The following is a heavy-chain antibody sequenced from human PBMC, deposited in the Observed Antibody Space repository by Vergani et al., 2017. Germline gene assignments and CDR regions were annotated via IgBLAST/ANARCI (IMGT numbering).Heavy chain of an antibody. CDR2: ISGSGGST. D-gene: IGHD2-15*01. J-gene: IGHJ6*03. CDR3: ARGAKDIVVVVAATWYYYYYMDV. V-gene: IGHV3-23*01. Sequence: EVQLLESGGGLVQPGGSLRLSCAASGFTFSSYAMSWVRQAPGKGLEWVSAISGSGGSTYYADSVKGRFTISRDNSKNTLYLQMNSLRAEDTAVYYCARGAKDIVVVVAATWYYYYYMDVWGKGTTVTVSS. CDR1: GFTFSSYA.